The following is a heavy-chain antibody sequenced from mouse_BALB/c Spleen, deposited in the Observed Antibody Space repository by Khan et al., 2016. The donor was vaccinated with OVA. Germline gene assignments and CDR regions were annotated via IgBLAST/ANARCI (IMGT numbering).Heavy chain of an antibody. V-gene: IGHV1-7*01. CDR1: GYTFTSYW. CDR2: ITPTSGYT. CDR3: ERDRIDY. J-gene: IGHJ2*01. Sequence: VQLQESGAELAKPGASVKMSCKASGYTFTSYWMHWIKQRPGQGLEWIGYITPTSGYTDYNQKFKDKATLTADKSSSTAYMQLSSLTSDDSAVYYCERDRIDYWGQGTALTVSS.